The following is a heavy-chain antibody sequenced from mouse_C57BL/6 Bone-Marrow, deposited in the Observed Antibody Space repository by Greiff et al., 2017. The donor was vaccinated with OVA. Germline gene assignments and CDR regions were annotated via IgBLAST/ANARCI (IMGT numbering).Heavy chain of an antibody. J-gene: IGHJ2*01. Sequence: VQLKESVAELVRPGASVKLSCTASGFNIKNTYMHWVKQRPEQGLEWIGRIDPANGNTKYAPKFQGKATITADTSSHPAYLPLSSLTSEDTDIYDSARLGITTGYFDYWGQGTTLTVSS. CDR2: IDPANGNT. D-gene: IGHD1-1*01. CDR1: GFNIKNTY. V-gene: IGHV14-3*01. CDR3: ARLGITTGYFDY.